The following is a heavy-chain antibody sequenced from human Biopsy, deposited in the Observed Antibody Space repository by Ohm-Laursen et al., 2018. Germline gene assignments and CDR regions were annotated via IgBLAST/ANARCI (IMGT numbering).Heavy chain of an antibody. CDR2: VDIRGHA. Sequence: GTLSLTCTVSGGSIDTQSWIRQSAGKGLEWIGRVDIRGHADYSSSLRSRVTMSADASKNQFSLKLTSVTAADTAVYFCARVKGEWPEYEFDKWGQGILVTVSS. V-gene: IGHV4-4*07. D-gene: IGHD3-16*01. CDR1: GGSIDTQS. J-gene: IGHJ4*02. CDR3: ARVKGEWPEYEFDK.